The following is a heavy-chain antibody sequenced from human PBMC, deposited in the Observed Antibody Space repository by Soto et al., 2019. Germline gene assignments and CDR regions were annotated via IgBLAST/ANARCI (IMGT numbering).Heavy chain of an antibody. CDR2: IIPILGIA. CDR1: GGTFSSYT. CDR3: ASDSTGKYYGSGSPPYYGMDV. D-gene: IGHD3-10*01. Sequence: QVQLVQSGAEVKKPGSSVKVSCKASGGTFSSYTISWVRQAPGQGLEWMGRIIPILGIANYAQKFQGRVTITADKTTSTAIMELSSLRSEDTAVYSCASDSTGKYYGSGSPPYYGMDVWGQGSTVTVSS. J-gene: IGHJ6*02. V-gene: IGHV1-69*02.